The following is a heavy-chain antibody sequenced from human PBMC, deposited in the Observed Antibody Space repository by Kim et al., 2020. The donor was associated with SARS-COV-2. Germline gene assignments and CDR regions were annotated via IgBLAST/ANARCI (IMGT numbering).Heavy chain of an antibody. Sequence: SETLSLTCAVYGGSFSGYYWSWIRQPPGKGLEWIGEINHSGSTNYNPSLKSRVTISVDTSKNQFSLKLSSVTAADTAVYYCASEFLRRGSSYGNDYWGQG. V-gene: IGHV4-34*01. CDR2: INHSGST. CDR3: ASEFLRRGSSYGNDY. J-gene: IGHJ4*02. CDR1: GGSFSGYY. D-gene: IGHD5-18*01.